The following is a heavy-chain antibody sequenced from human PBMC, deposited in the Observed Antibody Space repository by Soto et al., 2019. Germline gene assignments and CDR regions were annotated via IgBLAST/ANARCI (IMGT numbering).Heavy chain of an antibody. D-gene: IGHD3-22*01. CDR1: GSIFSDYA. V-gene: IGHV1-3*01. CDR2: ISAGTGDT. CDR3: ARDYYDGAGFTYFDS. J-gene: IGHJ4*02. Sequence: ASVKVSCKASGSIFSDYAMHWVRQALGQGLEWVGWISAGTGDTKYSKKFQDRVAITRDTSANTLYMELSSLSSEDTAVFFCARDYYDGAGFTYFDSWGQGTLVTVSS.